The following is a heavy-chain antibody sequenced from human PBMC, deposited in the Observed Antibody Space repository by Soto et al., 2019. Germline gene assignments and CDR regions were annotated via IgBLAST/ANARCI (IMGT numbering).Heavy chain of an antibody. CDR1: GYTFTSYD. CDR3: ARGHFNYDFWSGLSGCMDV. Sequence: QVPLVQSGAEVKKPGASVKVSCKASGYTFTSYDINWVRQATGQGLEWMGWMNPNSGNTGYAQKFQGRVTMTRNTSISTAYMELSSLRSEDTAVYYCARGHFNYDFWSGLSGCMDVWGKGTTVTVSS. D-gene: IGHD3-3*01. CDR2: MNPNSGNT. V-gene: IGHV1-8*01. J-gene: IGHJ6*03.